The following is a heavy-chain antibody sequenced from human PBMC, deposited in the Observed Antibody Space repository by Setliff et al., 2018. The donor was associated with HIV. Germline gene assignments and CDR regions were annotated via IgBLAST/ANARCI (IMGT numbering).Heavy chain of an antibody. D-gene: IGHD1-26*01. J-gene: IGHJ2*01. Sequence: SETLSLTCTVSGYSISSSSYYWDWIRQPPGKGLEWIGSIYYSGRTYYNPSHKSRVTISVDTSKNQFSLKLSSVTAADTAVYYCARDFRIGWAVQDYWYFDLWGRGTLVTVSS. CDR1: GYSISSSSYY. CDR2: IYYSGRT. V-gene: IGHV4-39*07. CDR3: ARDFRIGWAVQDYWYFDL.